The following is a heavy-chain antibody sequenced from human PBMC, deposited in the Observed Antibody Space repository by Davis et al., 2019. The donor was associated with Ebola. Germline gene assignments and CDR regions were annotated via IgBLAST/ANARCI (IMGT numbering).Heavy chain of an antibody. D-gene: IGHD5-12*01. J-gene: IGHJ4*02. CDR2: IYYSGST. CDR3: ARGVARTDFDY. CDR1: GGSISSYY. V-gene: IGHV4-59*12. Sequence: MPSETLSLTCTVSGGSISSYYWSWIRQPPGKGLEWIGYIYYSGSTNYNPSLKSRVTISVDTSKNQFSLKLSSVTAANTAVYYCARGVARTDFDYWGQGTLVTVSS.